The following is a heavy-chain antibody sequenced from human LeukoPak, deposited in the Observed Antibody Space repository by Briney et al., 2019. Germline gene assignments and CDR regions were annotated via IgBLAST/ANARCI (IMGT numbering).Heavy chain of an antibody. D-gene: IGHD2-15*01. CDR2: INPNSGST. J-gene: IGHJ5*02. Sequence: ASVKVSCKASGYTLTAYYIYWVRQAPGQGLEWMGRINPNSGSTDYAQNFQGRVTMTRDTSISTANMELSRLISDDTAVYYCARGYCSGGTCYLVENWLDPWGQGTMVTVSS. CDR3: ARGYCSGGTCYLVENWLDP. V-gene: IGHV1-2*06. CDR1: GYTLTAYY.